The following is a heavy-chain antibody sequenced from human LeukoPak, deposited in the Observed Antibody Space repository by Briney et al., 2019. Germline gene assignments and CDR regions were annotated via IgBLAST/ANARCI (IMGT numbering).Heavy chain of an antibody. Sequence: ASVKVSCKASGYTFTSYDINWVRQATGQGLEWMGWMSPNSGNTGYAQKFQGRVTMTRNTSISTAYMELSSLRSEDTAVYYCARALGYCSSTSCYRKKPNNWFDPWGQGTLVTVSS. J-gene: IGHJ5*02. V-gene: IGHV1-8*01. D-gene: IGHD2-2*01. CDR3: ARALGYCSSTSCYRKKPNNWFDP. CDR2: MSPNSGNT. CDR1: GYTFTSYD.